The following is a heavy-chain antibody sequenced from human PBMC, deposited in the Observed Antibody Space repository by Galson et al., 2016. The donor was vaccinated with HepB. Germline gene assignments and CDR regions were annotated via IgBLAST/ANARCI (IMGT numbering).Heavy chain of an antibody. CDR3: AKDHTGSTVGWSDGMDV. J-gene: IGHJ6*02. D-gene: IGHD1-7*01. CDR2: ITGTGGGT. Sequence: SLRLSCAASGFSFSTFAMSWVRQAPGKGLEWTSGITGTGGGTYYADSVKGRFTISRDTSKNTLFLQLSSLRVEDTDVYYCAKDHTGSTVGWSDGMDVWGQGTRVTVSS. CDR1: GFSFSTFA. V-gene: IGHV3-23*01.